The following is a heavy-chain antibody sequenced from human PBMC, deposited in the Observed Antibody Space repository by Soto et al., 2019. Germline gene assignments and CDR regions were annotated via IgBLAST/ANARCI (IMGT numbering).Heavy chain of an antibody. CDR1: GFTFSNAW. Sequence: GGSLRLSCAASGFTFSNAWMSWVRQAPGKGLEWVGRIKSKTDGGTTDYAAPVKGRFTITRDDSKNTLYLQMNSLKTEDAAVYCCTADQRGFYYYGSSGFDYWGQGTLVTVSS. D-gene: IGHD3-22*01. CDR2: IKSKTDGGTT. J-gene: IGHJ4*02. V-gene: IGHV3-15*01. CDR3: TADQRGFYYYGSSGFDY.